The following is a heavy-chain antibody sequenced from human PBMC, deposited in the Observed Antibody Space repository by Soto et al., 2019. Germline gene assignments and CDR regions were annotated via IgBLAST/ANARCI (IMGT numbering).Heavy chain of an antibody. J-gene: IGHJ2*01. Sequence: QVQLVQSGAEVKKPGASVKVSCKASGYTFTSYDINWVRQATGQGLEWMGWMNPNSGNTGYAQKFQGKVTMTRNTSISTAYMELSRLRSEDTAVYYGASTRLVYCSSTSCYGVSRIRCWYFYLWGRGTLVTVAS. CDR2: MNPNSGNT. CDR3: ASTRLVYCSSTSCYGVSRIRCWYFYL. D-gene: IGHD2-2*01. CDR1: GYTFTSYD. V-gene: IGHV1-8*01.